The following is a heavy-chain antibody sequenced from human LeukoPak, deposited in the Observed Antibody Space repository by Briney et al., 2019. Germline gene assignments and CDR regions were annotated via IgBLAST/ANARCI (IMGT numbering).Heavy chain of an antibody. D-gene: IGHD3-3*01. V-gene: IGHV1-46*01. CDR3: ARSITIFGVATLGY. Sequence: ASVKVSCKASGYSFTSYYIHWVRQAPGQGLEWMAMINPSGGGSSTTYAQKFQGTLTLTRDMSTSTVYKELSSLRSEDTAVYYCARSITIFGVATLGYWGQGTLVTVSS. CDR1: GYSFTSYY. J-gene: IGHJ4*02. CDR2: INPSGGGSST.